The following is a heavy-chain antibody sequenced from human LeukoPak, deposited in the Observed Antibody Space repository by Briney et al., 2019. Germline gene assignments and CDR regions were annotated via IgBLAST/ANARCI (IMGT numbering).Heavy chain of an antibody. V-gene: IGHV4-59*08. CDR1: GGSISSYY. D-gene: IGHD2-2*01. J-gene: IGHJ5*02. CDR2: IYHSGST. Sequence: PSETLSLTCTVSGGSISSYYWSWIRQPPGKGLEWIGSIYHSGSTCYNPSLKSRVTISVDTSKNQFSLKLSSVTAADTAVYYCARASRGIVVVPAQFDPWGQGTLVTVSS. CDR3: ARASRGIVVVPAQFDP.